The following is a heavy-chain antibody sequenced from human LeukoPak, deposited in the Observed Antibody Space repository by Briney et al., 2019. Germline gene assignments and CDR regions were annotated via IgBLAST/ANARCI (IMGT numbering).Heavy chain of an antibody. CDR1: GGSISSSSYY. CDR2: IYYSGST. D-gene: IGHD1-26*01. CDR3: ARRRAQSSGPSFYYFYMDV. V-gene: IGHV4-39*07. J-gene: IGHJ6*03. Sequence: SETLSLTCTVSGGSISSSSYYWGWIRQPPGKGLEWIGSIYYSGSTNYNPSLKSRVTISVDTSKNQFSLNLRFVTAADTALYFCARRRAQSSGPSFYYFYMDVWGKGTTVTVSS.